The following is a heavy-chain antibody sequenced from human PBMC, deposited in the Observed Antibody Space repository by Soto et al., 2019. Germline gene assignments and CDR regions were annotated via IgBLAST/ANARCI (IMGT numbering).Heavy chain of an antibody. CDR3: AREAAVMAAAGPDY. D-gene: IGHD6-13*01. V-gene: IGHV1-18*01. CDR2: ISAYNGDTET. Sequence: QVQLVQSGAEVKKPGASVKVSCKASGYTFSTYGISWVRQAPGQGLEWMGWISAYNGDTETNYAQKFQGRVTMTTXTXASAAYMELRNLRSDDTAVYYCAREAAVMAAAGPDYWGQGTLVTVSS. J-gene: IGHJ4*02. CDR1: GYTFSTYG.